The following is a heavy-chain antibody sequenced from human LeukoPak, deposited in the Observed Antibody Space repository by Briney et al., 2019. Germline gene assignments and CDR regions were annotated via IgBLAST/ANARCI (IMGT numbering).Heavy chain of an antibody. CDR2: IYYSGST. CDR1: GGSVSSGSYY. CDR3: ARSPDYYGSGSYGWFDP. V-gene: IGHV4-61*01. D-gene: IGHD3-10*01. J-gene: IGHJ5*02. Sequence: SETLSLTCTVSGGSVSSGSYYWSWIRQPPGKGLEWIGYIYYSGSTNYNPSLKSRVTISVDTSKNQFSLKLSSVTAADTAVYYCARSPDYYGSGSYGWFDPWGQGTLVTVSS.